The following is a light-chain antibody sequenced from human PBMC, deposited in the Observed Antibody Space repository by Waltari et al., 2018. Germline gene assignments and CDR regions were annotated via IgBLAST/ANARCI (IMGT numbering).Light chain of an antibody. CDR2: AAS. CDR3: QQYGSSPLT. V-gene: IGKV3-20*01. CDR1: QNVAANN. Sequence: VLTQSPGTLSLSPGEGATLSCRASQNVAANNLTWYQRKPGKAPRLPTFAASSRATGIPDRFSGSGSGTDFTLTINRLEPEDFAVYYCQQYGSSPLTFGGGTKVEIK. J-gene: IGKJ4*01.